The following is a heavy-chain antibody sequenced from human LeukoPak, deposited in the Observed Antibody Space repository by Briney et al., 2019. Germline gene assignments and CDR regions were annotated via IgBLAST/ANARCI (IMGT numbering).Heavy chain of an antibody. CDR3: AKEWPWENYYYGMNV. CDR1: GFSFRNYG. J-gene: IGHJ6*02. CDR2: ISYAGSNI. D-gene: IGHD1-26*01. V-gene: IGHV3-30*18. Sequence: PGRSLRLSCAASGFSFRNYGMHWVRQAPGKGLEWVAVISYAGSNIAYADSVKGRFTISRDNSKNTLYLQMNSPRPEDTAVYHCAKEWPWENYYYGMNVWGQGTTVTVSS.